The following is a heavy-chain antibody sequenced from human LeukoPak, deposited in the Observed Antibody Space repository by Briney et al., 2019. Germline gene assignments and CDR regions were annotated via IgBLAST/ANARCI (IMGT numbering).Heavy chain of an antibody. J-gene: IGHJ4*02. CDR1: GFTFSSYG. V-gene: IGHV3-30*18. CDR3: VKDSSSGSYFDY. D-gene: IGHD3-10*01. Sequence: GRSLRLSCAASGFTFSSYGMHWVRQAPGKGLEWVAVISYDGSNKYYGDSVKGRFTISRDNSRNTLHLQMSSLRVEDTAVYYCVKDSSSGSYFDYWGQGTLVTVSS. CDR2: ISYDGSNK.